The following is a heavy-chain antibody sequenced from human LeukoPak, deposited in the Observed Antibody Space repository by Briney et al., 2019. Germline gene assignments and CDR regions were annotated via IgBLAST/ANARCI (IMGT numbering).Heavy chain of an antibody. Sequence: PSETLSLTCTVSGGSISSADYYWSWIRQPPGKGLEWIGYIYYSGSTYYNPSLKSRVTISVDRSKNQFSLKLSSVTAADTAVYYCARVGYCSSTSCYPGRAFDIWGQGTMVTVSS. D-gene: IGHD2-2*01. CDR2: IYYSGST. CDR3: ARVGYCSSTSCYPGRAFDI. V-gene: IGHV4-30-4*08. CDR1: GGSISSADYY. J-gene: IGHJ3*02.